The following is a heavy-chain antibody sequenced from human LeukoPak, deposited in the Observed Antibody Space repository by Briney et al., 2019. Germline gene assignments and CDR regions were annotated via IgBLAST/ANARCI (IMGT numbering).Heavy chain of an antibody. CDR3: AKDYSSGWYGYYYYYGMDV. V-gene: IGHV3-30*18. CDR2: ISYDGSNK. J-gene: IGHJ6*02. Sequence: PGGSLRLSCAASGFTFSSYAMSWVRQAPGKGLEWVAVISYDGSNKYYADSVKGRFTISRDNSKNTLYLQMNSLRAEDTAVYYCAKDYSSGWYGYYYYYGMDVWGQGTTVTVSS. CDR1: GFTFSSYA. D-gene: IGHD6-19*01.